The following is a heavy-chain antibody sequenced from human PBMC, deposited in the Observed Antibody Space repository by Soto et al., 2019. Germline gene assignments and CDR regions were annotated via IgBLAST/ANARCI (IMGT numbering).Heavy chain of an antibody. V-gene: IGHV3-64D*06. Sequence: GGSLRLSCSASGFAFSTYAMHWVRPTPGKGLEYVSAISPQGGSTYYADSVKGRFTISRDDSKNTVYLQMSSLRPDDTAVYYCVNMMIARGGFDFWGQGTLVTVSS. CDR1: GFAFSTYA. CDR3: VNMMIARGGFDF. D-gene: IGHD2-21*01. CDR2: ISPQGGST. J-gene: IGHJ4*02.